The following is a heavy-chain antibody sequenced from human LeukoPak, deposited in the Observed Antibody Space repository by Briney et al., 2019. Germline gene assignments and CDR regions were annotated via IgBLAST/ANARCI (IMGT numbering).Heavy chain of an antibody. CDR1: GFTFSSYS. D-gene: IGHD6-13*01. CDR3: ARAPGIGSFDI. J-gene: IGHJ3*02. CDR2: ISSSSSTI. Sequence: GGSLRLSCAASGFTFSSYSMNWVRQAPGKGLEWVSYISSSSSTIYYADSVKGRFTISRDNAKNSLYLQMNSLRAEDTAVYYCARAPGIGSFDIWGQGTMVTVSS. V-gene: IGHV3-48*04.